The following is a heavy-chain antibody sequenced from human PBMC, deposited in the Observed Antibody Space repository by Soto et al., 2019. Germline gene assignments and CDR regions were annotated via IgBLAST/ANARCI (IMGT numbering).Heavy chain of an antibody. CDR3: ARRYGKNAFDI. CDR1: GGSISSYY. D-gene: IGHD5-18*01. CDR2: IYYSGST. V-gene: IGHV4-59*08. Sequence: PSETLSLTCTVSGGSISSYYWSWIRQPPGKGLEWIGYIYYSGSTNYNPSLKSRVTISVDTSKNQFSLKLNPMTAADTAVYYCARRYGKNAFDIWGQGTMVTVS. J-gene: IGHJ3*02.